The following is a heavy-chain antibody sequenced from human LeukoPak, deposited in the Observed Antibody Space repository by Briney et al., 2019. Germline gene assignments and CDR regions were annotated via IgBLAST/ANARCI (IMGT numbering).Heavy chain of an antibody. Sequence: GGSLRLSCAASGFTFSSYSMNWVRQAPGKGLEWVSSISSCSSYIYYADSVKGRFTISRDNAKNSLYLQMNSLRAEDTAVYYCARDGSGSYYIDYWGQGTLVTVSS. D-gene: IGHD1-26*01. V-gene: IGHV3-21*01. CDR2: ISSCSSYI. J-gene: IGHJ4*02. CDR1: GFTFSSYS. CDR3: ARDGSGSYYIDY.